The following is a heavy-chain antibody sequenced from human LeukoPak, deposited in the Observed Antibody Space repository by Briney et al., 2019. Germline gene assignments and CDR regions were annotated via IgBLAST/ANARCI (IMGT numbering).Heavy chain of an antibody. CDR3: SPGFAFDV. CDR2: ISTDGGRT. V-gene: IGHV3-74*01. Sequence: PGGSLRLSCAASGFTFTDYWMHWVRQRPGEGLVWVSHISTDGGRTNYADSVKGRFTTSRDNTKNTVYLQMSSLRAEDTAVCYCSPGFAFDVWGQGTMVTVSS. J-gene: IGHJ3*01. CDR1: GFTFTDYW. D-gene: IGHD2-15*01.